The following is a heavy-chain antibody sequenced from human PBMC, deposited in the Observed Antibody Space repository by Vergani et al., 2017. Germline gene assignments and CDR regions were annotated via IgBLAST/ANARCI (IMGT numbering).Heavy chain of an antibody. CDR3: ARQDRYYYDSSGYYSFDY. J-gene: IGHJ4*02. CDR2: IYPGDSDT. Sequence: EVPLVQSGAEVKTPGESLKISCKGSGYSFTSYWIGWVRQMPGKGLEWMGIIYPGDSDTRYSPSFQGQVTISADKSISTAYLQWSSLKASDTAMYYCARQDRYYYDSSGYYSFDYWGQGTLVTVSS. V-gene: IGHV5-51*01. CDR1: GYSFTSYW. D-gene: IGHD3-22*01.